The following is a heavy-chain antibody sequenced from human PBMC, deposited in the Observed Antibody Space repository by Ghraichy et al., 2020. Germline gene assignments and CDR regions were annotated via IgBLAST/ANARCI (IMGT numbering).Heavy chain of an antibody. CDR1: GFNFSSNW. Sequence: GGSLRLSCSAPGFNFSSNWMSWVRQAPGKGLEWVANIRQDGSSKYYVDSARGRFTISRDNAKSSLYLQMNSLRADDTGVYYCARAADGYQWGRGTLVTVTS. CDR2: IRQDGSSK. V-gene: IGHV3-7*04. J-gene: IGHJ4*02. CDR3: ARAADGYQ. D-gene: IGHD5-24*01.